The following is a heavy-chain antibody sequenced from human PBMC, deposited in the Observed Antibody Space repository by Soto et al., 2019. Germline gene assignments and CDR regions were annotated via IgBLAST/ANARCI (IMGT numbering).Heavy chain of an antibody. J-gene: IGHJ4*02. Sequence: EVQLVESGGGLVKPGGSLRLSCAASGFTFSSYSMNWVRQAPGKGLAWVSSISSSSSYIYYADSVKGRSTSSSDNAKNSLDLQMNSLRAEDTAVYYGAREGYNWNYKGDYWGQGTLVTVSS. CDR2: ISSSSSYI. V-gene: IGHV3-21*01. D-gene: IGHD1-7*01. CDR3: AREGYNWNYKGDY. CDR1: GFTFSSYS.